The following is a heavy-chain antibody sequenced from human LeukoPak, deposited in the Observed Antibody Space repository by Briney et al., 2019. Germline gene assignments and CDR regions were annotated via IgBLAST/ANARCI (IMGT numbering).Heavy chain of an antibody. Sequence: ASVKVSRKASGYTFTSYAMNWVRQAPGQGLEWMGWINTNTGNPTYAQGFTGRFVFSLDTSVSTAYLQISSLKAEDTAVYYCARVRCTSCPSGWFDPWGQGTLVTVSS. J-gene: IGHJ5*02. CDR3: ARVRCTSCPSGWFDP. D-gene: IGHD2-2*01. CDR2: INTNTGNP. V-gene: IGHV7-4-1*02. CDR1: GYTFTSYA.